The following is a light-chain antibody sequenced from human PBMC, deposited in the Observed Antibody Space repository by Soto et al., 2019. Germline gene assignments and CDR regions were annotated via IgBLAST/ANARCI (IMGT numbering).Light chain of an antibody. Sequence: EIVLTQSPDTLSSSPGERATLSCRASQSVSSSYLAWYQQKPGQAPRLLIFGTSVRATGIPDRFRGSGSGTDFTLTISRLEPEDFAVYYCQQFGASEYTFGQGTELEIK. CDR3: QQFGASEYT. J-gene: IGKJ2*01. CDR1: QSVSSSY. V-gene: IGKV3-20*01. CDR2: GTS.